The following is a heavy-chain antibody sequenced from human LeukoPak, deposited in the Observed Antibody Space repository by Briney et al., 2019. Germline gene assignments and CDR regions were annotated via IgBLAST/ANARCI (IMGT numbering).Heavy chain of an antibody. J-gene: IGHJ4*02. V-gene: IGHV4-59*01. CDR2: IFFSGST. D-gene: IGHD1-26*01. CDR3: ARSDRGIVGAAFDY. CDR1: GGSISSYY. Sequence: SETLSLTCPVSGGSISSYYWSWIRQPPGKGLEWIGYIFFSGSTIYNPSLKSRVTISVDTSKNQFSLKLSSVTAADTAVYYCARSDRGIVGAAFDYWGQGTLVTVSS.